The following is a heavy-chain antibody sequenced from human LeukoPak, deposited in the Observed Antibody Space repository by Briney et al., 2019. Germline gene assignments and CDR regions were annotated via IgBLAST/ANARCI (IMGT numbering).Heavy chain of an antibody. CDR2: ISSSGSTI. J-gene: IGHJ4*02. D-gene: IGHD3-22*01. CDR3: ARRKTPYYYDSSGYYDY. V-gene: IGHV3-11*01. CDR1: GFTFSDYY. Sequence: PGGSLRLSCAASGFTFSDYYMSWIRQAPGKGLEWVSYISSSGSTIYYADSVKGRFTISGDNAKNSLYLQMNSLRAEDTAVYYCARRKTPYYYDSSGYYDYWGQGTLVTVSS.